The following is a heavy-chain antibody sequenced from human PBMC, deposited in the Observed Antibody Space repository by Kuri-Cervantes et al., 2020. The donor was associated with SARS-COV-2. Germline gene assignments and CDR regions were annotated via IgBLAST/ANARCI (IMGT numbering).Heavy chain of an antibody. CDR2: ISAYNGHT. J-gene: IGHJ6*02. V-gene: IGHV1-18*01. D-gene: IGHD3-10*01. CDR3: ARSGGGPKYYYYGMDV. Sequence: ASVKVSCKAYGYTFTSYGVSWVRQAPGQGLEWMGWISAYNGHTNYARRLQGRVTMTTDTSTSTAYMELRSLRSDDTAVYYCARSGGGPKYYYYGMDVWGQGTTVTVSS. CDR1: GYTFTSYG.